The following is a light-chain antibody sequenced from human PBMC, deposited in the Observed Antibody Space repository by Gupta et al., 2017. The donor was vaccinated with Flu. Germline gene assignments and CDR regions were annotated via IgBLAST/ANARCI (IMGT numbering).Light chain of an antibody. CDR3: QVWESTTDHQE. CDR2: DDS. Sequence: SYVLTQPPSVSVAPGQTATITCGGNNIGSKSVHWYQQMPGRAPVLVVSDDSDRRSGVPERFSGSNSGDTATLTISRVEAGDEADYYCQVWESTTDHQEFGGGTRLTVL. CDR1: NIGSKS. J-gene: IGLJ2*01. V-gene: IGLV3-21*02.